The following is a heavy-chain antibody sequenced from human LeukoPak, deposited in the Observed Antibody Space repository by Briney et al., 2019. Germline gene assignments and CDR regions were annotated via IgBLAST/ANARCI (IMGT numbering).Heavy chain of an antibody. D-gene: IGHD6-19*01. V-gene: IGHV1-3*01. CDR3: AREAVAGSPTPDY. CDR2: INAGNGNT. Sequence: ASVKVSCKASGYTFTSYAMHWVRQAPGQRLEWMGWINAGNGNTKYSQKFQGRVTITRDTSASTAYMELSSLRSEDTAVYYCAREAVAGSPTPDYGGRGTVVAVS. CDR1: GYTFTSYA. J-gene: IGHJ4*02.